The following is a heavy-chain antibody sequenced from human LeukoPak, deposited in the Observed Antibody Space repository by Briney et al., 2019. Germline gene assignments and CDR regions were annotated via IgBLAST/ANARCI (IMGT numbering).Heavy chain of an antibody. J-gene: IGHJ3*02. CDR3: ARHGPYYYDSSGSPSDAFDI. CDR2: IYYSGST. Sequence: SETLSLTCTVSGGSISSSSYYWGWIRQPPGKGLEWIGSIYYSGSTYYNPSLKSRVTISVDTSKNQFSLKLSSVTAADTAVYYCARHGPYYYDSSGSPSDAFDIWGQGTMVTVSS. V-gene: IGHV4-39*01. D-gene: IGHD3-22*01. CDR1: GGSISSSSYY.